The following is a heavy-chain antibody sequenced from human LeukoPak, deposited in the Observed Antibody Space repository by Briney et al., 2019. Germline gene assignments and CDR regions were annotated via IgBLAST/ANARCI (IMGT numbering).Heavy chain of an antibody. CDR1: GGSIGPYH. J-gene: IGHJ3*01. CDR3: ARLRFRYQSNGSPTSYEAFDV. CDR2: ISYSGNT. Sequence: SETLSLTCTVSGGSIGPYHWSWIRQPPGKGLDYIGYISYSGNTDYSPSLKSRVTISVDTSINQFSLKLTSVTAADTANYYCARLRFRYQSNGSPTSYEAFDVWGQGTVVTVSS. V-gene: IGHV4-59*08. D-gene: IGHD2-8*01.